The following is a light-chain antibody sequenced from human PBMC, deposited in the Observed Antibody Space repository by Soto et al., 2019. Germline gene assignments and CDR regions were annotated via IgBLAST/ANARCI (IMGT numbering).Light chain of an antibody. CDR2: GGC. Sequence: EIVMTQSPATLSVSPGERATLSCRVSQSVSSKLAWYQQKPGQATRLLIYGGCPRATGIPARFSGSGSGTEFTLAISSLQSEDFAVYYCHQYNNWPPLFGQGTRLEIK. CDR1: QSVSSK. J-gene: IGKJ5*01. V-gene: IGKV3-15*01. CDR3: HQYNNWPPL.